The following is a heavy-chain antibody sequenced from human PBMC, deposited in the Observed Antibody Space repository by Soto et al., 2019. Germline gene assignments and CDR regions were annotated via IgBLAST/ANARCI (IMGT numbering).Heavy chain of an antibody. CDR1: GFTFSSYA. J-gene: IGHJ6*03. CDR2: ISGSGGST. Sequence: HPGGSLRLSCAASGFTFSSYAMSWVRQAPGKGLEWVSAISGSGGSTYYADSVKGRFTISRDNSKNTLYLQMNSLRAEDTAVYYCAKETGPRITWAHYYMDVWGKGTTVTVSS. D-gene: IGHD3-10*01. CDR3: AKETGPRITWAHYYMDV. V-gene: IGHV3-23*01.